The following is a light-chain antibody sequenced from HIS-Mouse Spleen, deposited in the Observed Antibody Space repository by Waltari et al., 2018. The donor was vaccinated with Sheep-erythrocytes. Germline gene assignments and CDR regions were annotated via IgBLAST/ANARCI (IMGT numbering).Light chain of an antibody. CDR2: EGS. J-gene: IGLJ3*02. Sequence: QSALTQPASVSGSPGQSITISCTGTSSDVGSYNLVSWYQQHPGKAPKLMFYEGSKRHSGVCNRFAGSKSGNTASLTSSGLQAEDEADYYCCSYAGSSTPWVFGGGTKLTVL. V-gene: IGLV2-23*01. CDR3: CSYAGSSTPWV. CDR1: SSDVGSYNL.